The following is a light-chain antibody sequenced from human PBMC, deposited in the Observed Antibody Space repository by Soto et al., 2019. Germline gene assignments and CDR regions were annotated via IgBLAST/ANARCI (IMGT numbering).Light chain of an antibody. V-gene: IGKV3-11*01. Sequence: EIVLTQSPATLSLSPGERATLSCRASQSVSSYLAWYQQKPGQAPRLLIYDASNRATGIPARFSGSGSGTDFTLTSSSLEPADFAVYYCQRRSNWPLTFGGGTKVENK. CDR3: QRRSNWPLT. J-gene: IGKJ4*01. CDR1: QSVSSY. CDR2: DAS.